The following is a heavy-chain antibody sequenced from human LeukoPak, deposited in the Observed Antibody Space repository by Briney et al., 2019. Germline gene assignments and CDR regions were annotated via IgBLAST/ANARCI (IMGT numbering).Heavy chain of an antibody. CDR3: ARTPSGWSYYFDY. V-gene: IGHV4-34*01. D-gene: IGHD6-19*01. CDR2: INHSGST. Sequence: SETLSLTCAVYGGSFSGYYWSWIRQPPGKGLEWIGEINHSGSTNYNPSLKSRVTISVDTSKNQFSLKLSSVTAADTAVYYCARTPSGWSYYFDYWGQGTLVTVSS. J-gene: IGHJ4*02. CDR1: GGSFSGYY.